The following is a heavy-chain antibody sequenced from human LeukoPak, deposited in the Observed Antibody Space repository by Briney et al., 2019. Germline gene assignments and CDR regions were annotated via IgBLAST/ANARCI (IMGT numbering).Heavy chain of an antibody. CDR2: MNPNSGNT. V-gene: IGHV1-8*01. Sequence: ASVKVSCKASGYTFTSYDINWVRQATGQGLEWMGWMNPNSGNTGYAQKFQGRVTMTRNTSIGTAYMELSSLRSEDTAVYYCARGGRLRSAVYYMDVWGKGTTVTVSS. CDR1: GYTFTSYD. J-gene: IGHJ6*03. CDR3: ARGGRLRSAVYYMDV. D-gene: IGHD5-12*01.